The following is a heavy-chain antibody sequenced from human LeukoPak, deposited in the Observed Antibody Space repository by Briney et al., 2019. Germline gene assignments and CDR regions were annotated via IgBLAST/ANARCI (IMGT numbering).Heavy chain of an antibody. CDR2: INQDGSEK. J-gene: IGHJ4*02. CDR1: GFTFSSFW. V-gene: IGHV3-7*03. CDR3: ARGGKDWSTDY. D-gene: IGHD3-9*01. Sequence: GGSLRLSCAASGFTFSSFWMTWVRQAPGKGLEWVANINQDGSEKYYVDSVKGRFTISRDNAKNSLYLQMNSLRAEDTALYYCARGGKDWSTDYWGQGTLVTVSS.